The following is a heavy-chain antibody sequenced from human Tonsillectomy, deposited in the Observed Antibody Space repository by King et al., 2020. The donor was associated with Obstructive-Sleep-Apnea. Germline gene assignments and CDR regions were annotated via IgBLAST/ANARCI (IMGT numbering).Heavy chain of an antibody. CDR3: ARFGIVARTKYWYFDL. V-gene: IGHV2-26*01. CDR1: GFSLSNARMG. Sequence: VTLKESGPVLVKPTETLTLTCSVSGFSLSNARMGVSWILQPPGKALEWLAHIFSNDEKSYSTSLKSRLTISKDTSKSQGVLTLTNMDPVDTATYYCARFGIVARTKYWYFDLWGRGTLVTVSS. D-gene: IGHD2-8*01. CDR2: IFSNDEK. J-gene: IGHJ2*01.